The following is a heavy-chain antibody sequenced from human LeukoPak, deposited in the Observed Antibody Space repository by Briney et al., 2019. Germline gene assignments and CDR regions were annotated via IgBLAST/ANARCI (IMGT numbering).Heavy chain of an antibody. CDR2: ISDDGSNT. Sequence: GRSLRLSCAASGFTFTSAGMHWVRQAPGKGLEWVAVISDDGSNTYYADSVKGRFTISRDNSKNTLYLQLNSLRTEDTAVYYCAKDADTATIIYWYFDLWGRGTLVTVSS. CDR1: GFTFTSAG. J-gene: IGHJ2*01. V-gene: IGHV3-30*18. D-gene: IGHD5-18*01. CDR3: AKDADTATIIYWYFDL.